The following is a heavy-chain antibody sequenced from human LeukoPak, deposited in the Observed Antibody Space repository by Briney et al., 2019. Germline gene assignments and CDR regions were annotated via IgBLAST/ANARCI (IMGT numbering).Heavy chain of an antibody. Sequence: SVKVSCKASGGTFSSYAISRVRQAPGQGLEWMGRIIPIFGIANYAQKFQGRVTITADKSTSTAYMELSSLRSEDTAVYYCARVLRKGSWGDYYYYGMDVWGQGTTVTVSS. CDR2: IIPIFGIA. V-gene: IGHV1-69*04. J-gene: IGHJ6*02. D-gene: IGHD3-16*01. CDR3: ARVLRKGSWGDYYYYGMDV. CDR1: GGTFSSYA.